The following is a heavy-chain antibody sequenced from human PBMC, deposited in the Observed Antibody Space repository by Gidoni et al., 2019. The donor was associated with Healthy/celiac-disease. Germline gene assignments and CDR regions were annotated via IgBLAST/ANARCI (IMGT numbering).Heavy chain of an antibody. D-gene: IGHD5-12*01. CDR1: GGPISSGSYY. J-gene: IGHJ4*02. V-gene: IGHV4-61*02. Sequence: QVPPPESGPGLAKPSQTLSLPCPVPGGPISSGSYYWSWVRQPAGKGMEWIGRIYTSGSTNYNPSLKSRVTISVDTSKNQFSLKLGSVTAADTAVYYCAGERRGRGYDWDYWGQGTLVTVSS. CDR2: IYTSGST. CDR3: AGERRGRGYDWDY.